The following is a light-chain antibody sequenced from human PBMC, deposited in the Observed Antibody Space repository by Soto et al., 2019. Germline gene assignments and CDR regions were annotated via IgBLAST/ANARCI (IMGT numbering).Light chain of an antibody. J-gene: IGLJ1*01. Sequence: LTQPPSASGSPGQSVAISCTGTSSDVVGYNYVSWYQQHPGKAPKLMIYEVNKRPSGVPDRFSGSKSGNTASLTVSGLQAEDEADYYCSSYAGSSNVFGTGTKVTVL. CDR2: EVN. CDR3: SSYAGSSNV. CDR1: SSDVVGYNY. V-gene: IGLV2-8*01.